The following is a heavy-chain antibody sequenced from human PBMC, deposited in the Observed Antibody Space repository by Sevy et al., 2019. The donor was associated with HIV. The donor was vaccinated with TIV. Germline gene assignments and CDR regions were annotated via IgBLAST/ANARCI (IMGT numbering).Heavy chain of an antibody. CDR1: GFTFSDYY. Sequence: GGYLRLSCAASGFTFSDYYMSWIRQAPGKGLEWVSYISGTGNTIYYADSVKGRFTISRDNAKNSLYLQMNSLRAEDTAVYYCARDPTYYDFWSGYYTGWFDPWGQGTLVTVSS. CDR2: ISGTGNTI. V-gene: IGHV3-11*01. J-gene: IGHJ5*02. CDR3: ARDPTYYDFWSGYYTGWFDP. D-gene: IGHD3-3*01.